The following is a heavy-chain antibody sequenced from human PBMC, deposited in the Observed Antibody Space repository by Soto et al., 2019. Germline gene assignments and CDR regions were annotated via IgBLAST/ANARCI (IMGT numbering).Heavy chain of an antibody. CDR2: IRSKANSYAT. V-gene: IGHV3-73*01. D-gene: IGHD5-18*01. Sequence: EVQLVESGGGLVQPGGSLKLSCAASGFTFSGSAMHWVRQDSGKGLEWVGRIRSKANSYATAYAASVKGRFTISRDDSKNMASRQMNSLKTEDTAVYYCTTIQTAMCTPNSDYWGQGTLVTVSS. CDR3: TTIQTAMCTPNSDY. CDR1: GFTFSGSA. J-gene: IGHJ4*02.